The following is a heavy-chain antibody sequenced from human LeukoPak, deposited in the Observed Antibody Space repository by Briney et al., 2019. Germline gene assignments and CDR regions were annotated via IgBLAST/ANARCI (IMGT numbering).Heavy chain of an antibody. CDR1: GFTFSSYA. CDR2: ISGGGGST. V-gene: IGHV3-23*01. Sequence: GGSLRLSCAASGFTFSSYAMSWDRQAPGKGLEWVSAISGGGGSTYYADSVKGRFTISRDNSKNTLYLQMNSLRAEDTAVYYCAKDVVDSSGYYRFSNWGQETLVTVSS. J-gene: IGHJ4*02. D-gene: IGHD3-22*01. CDR3: AKDVVDSSGYYRFSN.